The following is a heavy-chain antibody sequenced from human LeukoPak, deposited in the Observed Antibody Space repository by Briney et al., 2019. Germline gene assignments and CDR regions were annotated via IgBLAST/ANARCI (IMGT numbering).Heavy chain of an antibody. Sequence: SETLSLTCTVSGGSISNYYWTWIRQPPGKALEWIGYIYYTGTTKYNPSLKSRATISLDTSKNQFSLKLTSVTAADTAPFFCARGYDIDVWGQGTTVTVSS. CDR1: GGSISNYY. J-gene: IGHJ6*02. V-gene: IGHV4-59*01. CDR3: ARGYDIDV. CDR2: IYYTGTT.